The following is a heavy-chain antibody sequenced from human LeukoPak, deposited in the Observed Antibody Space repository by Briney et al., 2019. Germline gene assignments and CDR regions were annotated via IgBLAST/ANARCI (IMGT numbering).Heavy chain of an antibody. V-gene: IGHV3-30*02. CDR2: IRSDGNKK. D-gene: IGHD3-9*01. CDR3: ASGGYDILTASGY. CDR1: VFTFSSYG. J-gene: IGHJ4*02. Sequence: GGSLRLSCAASVFTFSSYGMYWVRQAPGKGLEWVAFIRSDGNKKYYGDSVRGRFTISRDNPNNMVYLQMNSLRAEDTAVYYCASGGYDILTASGYWGQGTLVTVSS.